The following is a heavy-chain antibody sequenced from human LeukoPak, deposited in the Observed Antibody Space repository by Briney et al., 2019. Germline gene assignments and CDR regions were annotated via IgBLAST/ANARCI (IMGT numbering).Heavy chain of an antibody. CDR3: ARNGGPGFTHY. V-gene: IGHV4-59*01. Sequence: PGGSLRLSCAASGGSISNYYWSWIRQPPGKGLEWIGYISYSGSSNYNPSLESRVTISLDTSKNQFSLKLTSVTAADTAVYYCARNGGPGFTHYWGQGTLVTVSS. D-gene: IGHD3-16*01. CDR2: ISYSGSS. J-gene: IGHJ4*02. CDR1: GGSISNYY.